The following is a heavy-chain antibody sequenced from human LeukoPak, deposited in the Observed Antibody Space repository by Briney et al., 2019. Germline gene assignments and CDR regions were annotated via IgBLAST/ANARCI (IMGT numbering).Heavy chain of an antibody. Sequence: GGSLRLSCAASGFTVSSNYMSWVRQAPGKGLEWVSVIDSGGITYYADSVKGRFTISRDNSKNTLYLQMNSLRAEDTAVYYCARDRWGYWYFDLWGRGTLVTASS. D-gene: IGHD4-23*01. CDR2: IDSGGIT. CDR3: ARDRWGYWYFDL. J-gene: IGHJ2*01. V-gene: IGHV3-53*01. CDR1: GFTVSSNY.